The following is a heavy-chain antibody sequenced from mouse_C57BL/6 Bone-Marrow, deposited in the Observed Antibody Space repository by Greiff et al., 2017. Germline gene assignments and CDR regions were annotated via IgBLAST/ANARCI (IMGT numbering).Heavy chain of an antibody. Sequence: EVMLVESGEGLVKPGGSLKLSCAASGFTFSSYAMSWVRQTPEKRLEWVAYISSGGDYIYYADTVKGRFTISRDNSRTTLYLQMSRLKSEDTAMYYCTRSVELLWYFDYWGQGPTLTVSS. CDR2: ISSGGDYI. J-gene: IGHJ2*01. D-gene: IGHD1-1*02. CDR3: TRSVELLWYFDY. CDR1: GFTFSSYA. V-gene: IGHV5-9-1*02.